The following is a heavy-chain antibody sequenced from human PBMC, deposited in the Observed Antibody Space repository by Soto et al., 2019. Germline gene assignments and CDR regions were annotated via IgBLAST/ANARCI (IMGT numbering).Heavy chain of an antibody. Sequence: ASVKVSCKASGYTFTGYYMHWVRQAPGQGLEWMGWINPNTGGTNYAQQFQGRVTMTRDTSFSTAYMELSRLRSDDTAFYYCAREGRTEYSTSDWFDPWGQGTLVPSPQ. D-gene: IGHD6-6*01. CDR1: GYTFTGYY. V-gene: IGHV1-2*02. J-gene: IGHJ5*02. CDR2: INPNTGGT. CDR3: AREGRTEYSTSDWFDP.